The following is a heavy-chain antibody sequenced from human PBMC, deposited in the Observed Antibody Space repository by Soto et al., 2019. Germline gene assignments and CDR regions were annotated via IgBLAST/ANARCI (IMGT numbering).Heavy chain of an antibody. J-gene: IGHJ1*01. CDR3: ARDGPFQF. CDR2: IILIFGTA. V-gene: IGHV1-69*06. Sequence: QVQLVQSGAEVKKPGSSVKVSCRASGGTSSSYVVSWVRQAPGQGLEWMGGIILIFGTANYAQKFQGRVTITRDTSTSTFYMEVNSLRSEDTAVYYCARDGPFQFWGQGTLVTVSS. CDR1: GGTSSSYV.